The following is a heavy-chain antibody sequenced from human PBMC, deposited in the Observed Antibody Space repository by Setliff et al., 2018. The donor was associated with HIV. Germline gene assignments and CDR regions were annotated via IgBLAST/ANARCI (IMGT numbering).Heavy chain of an antibody. V-gene: IGHV3-21*01. CDR1: GFTFSSYS. D-gene: IGHD3-22*01. CDR3: ARDYYDRSGFPSYFDL. Sequence: LRLSCAASGFTFSSYSMNWVRQAPGKGLEWVSSISSSGSYIYYADSMKGRFTISRDNAKNSLYLQMNSLRAEDTAVYYCARDYYDRSGFPSYFDLWGRGTLVTVSS. CDR2: ISSSGSYI. J-gene: IGHJ2*01.